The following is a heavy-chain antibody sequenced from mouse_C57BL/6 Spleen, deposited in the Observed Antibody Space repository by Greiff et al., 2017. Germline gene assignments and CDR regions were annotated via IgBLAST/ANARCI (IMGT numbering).Heavy chain of an antibody. CDR2: IYPGSGNT. J-gene: IGHJ2*01. CDR1: GYTFTDYY. CDR3: ARSGYVYVLDY. Sequence: VQLQQSGAELVRPGASVKLSCKASGYTFTDYYINWVKQRPGQGLEWIARIYPGSGNTYYNEKFKGKATLTAEKSSSTAYMQLSSLTSEDSAVYFCARSGYVYVLDYWGQGTTLTVSS. V-gene: IGHV1-76*01. D-gene: IGHD2-2*01.